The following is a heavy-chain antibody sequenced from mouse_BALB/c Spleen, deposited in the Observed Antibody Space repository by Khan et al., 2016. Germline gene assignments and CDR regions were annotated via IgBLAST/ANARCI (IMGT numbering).Heavy chain of an antibody. CDR2: INTNTGEP. CDR1: GYTFTNYG. CDR3: ARSGGNFEY. D-gene: IGHD3-1*01. V-gene: IGHV9-3*02. Sequence: QIQLVQSGPELMKPGESVKISCKASGYTFTNYGMNWVKQAPGKGLKWVGWINTNTGEPTYAEAFKGRFAFSLETSASTAYLQINNLKTEDTATYFCARSGGNFEYWGQGTTLTVSS. J-gene: IGHJ2*01.